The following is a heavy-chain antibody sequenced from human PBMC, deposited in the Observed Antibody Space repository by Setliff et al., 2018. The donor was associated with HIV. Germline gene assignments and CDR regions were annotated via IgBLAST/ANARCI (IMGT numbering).Heavy chain of an antibody. CDR1: GYSFTIYW. CDR3: VRHVSSSAVFDP. J-gene: IGHJ5*02. CDR2: IHPRDSDT. D-gene: IGHD3-10*01. Sequence: GESLKISCKASGYSFTIYWIGWVRQMPGKGLEWMGNIHPRDSDTRYSPSFQGQVTLSVDKSISTAYLQWSSLKASDTAMYYCVRHVSSSAVFDPWGQGTLVTVSS. V-gene: IGHV5-51*01.